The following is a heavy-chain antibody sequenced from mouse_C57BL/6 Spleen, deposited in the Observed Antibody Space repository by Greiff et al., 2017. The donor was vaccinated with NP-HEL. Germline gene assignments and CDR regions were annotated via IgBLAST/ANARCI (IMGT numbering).Heavy chain of an antibody. CDR1: GYAFTNYL. V-gene: IGHV1-54*01. CDR3: ARSGTSYAMDY. CDR2: INPGSGGT. J-gene: IGHJ4*01. Sequence: VQLQQPGAELVRPGTSVKVSCKASGYAFTNYLIEWVKQRPGQGLEWIGVINPGSGGTNYNEKFKGKATLTADKSSSTAYMQLSSLTSEDSAVYFCARSGTSYAMDYWGQGTSVTVSS. D-gene: IGHD4-1*01.